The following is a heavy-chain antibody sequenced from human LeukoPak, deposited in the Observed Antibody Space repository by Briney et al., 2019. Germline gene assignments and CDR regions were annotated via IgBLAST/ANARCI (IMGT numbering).Heavy chain of an antibody. J-gene: IGHJ4*02. Sequence: SVKVSCKASGGTFSSYTISWVRQAPGQGLEWMGRIIPILGIANYAQKFQGRVTITADKSTSTAYMELSSLRSKDTAVYYCARVYCSSTSCYREIDYWGQGTLVTVSS. V-gene: IGHV1-69*02. CDR3: ARVYCSSTSCYREIDY. CDR1: GGTFSSYT. CDR2: IIPILGIA. D-gene: IGHD2-2*02.